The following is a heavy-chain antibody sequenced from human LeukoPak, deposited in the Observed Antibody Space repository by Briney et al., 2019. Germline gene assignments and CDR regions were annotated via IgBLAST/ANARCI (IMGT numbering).Heavy chain of an antibody. CDR2: ISGSGGST. CDR1: GLTFSNAW. CDR3: AKGSSYYYYYMDV. V-gene: IGHV3-23*01. J-gene: IGHJ6*02. Sequence: GGSLRLSCAASGLTFSNAWMSWVRQAPGKGLEWVSAISGSGGSTYYADSVKGRFTISRDNSKNTLYLQMNSLRAEDTAVYYCAKGSSYYYYYMDVWGQGTTVTVSS. D-gene: IGHD3-10*01.